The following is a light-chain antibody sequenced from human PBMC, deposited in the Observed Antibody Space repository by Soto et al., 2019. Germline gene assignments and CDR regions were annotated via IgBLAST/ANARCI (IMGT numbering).Light chain of an antibody. Sequence: QSVLTQPASVSGSPGQSITISCTGTSSDLAIYNYVSWYQQQPGKAPKLMIYQVTDRPSGVSNRFSGSKSGNTASLTISGLQAEDEAEYYCSSYTNINTRACVFGTGTKLTVL. J-gene: IGLJ1*01. CDR3: SSYTNINTRACV. V-gene: IGLV2-14*01. CDR2: QVT. CDR1: SSDLAIYNY.